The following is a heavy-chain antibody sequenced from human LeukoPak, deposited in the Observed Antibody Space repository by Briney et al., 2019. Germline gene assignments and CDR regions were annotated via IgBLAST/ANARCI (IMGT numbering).Heavy chain of an antibody. J-gene: IGHJ6*03. D-gene: IGHD6-13*01. CDR2: INHSGST. Sequence: SETLSLTCAVYGGSFSGYYWSWIRQPPGKGLEWIGEINHSGSTNYNPSLKSRVIISVDTSKNQFSLKLSSVTAADTAVYYCARGDYSSSWSYYYYYYYMDVWGKETTVTVSS. CDR1: GGSFSGYY. V-gene: IGHV4-34*01. CDR3: ARGDYSSSWSYYYYYYYMDV.